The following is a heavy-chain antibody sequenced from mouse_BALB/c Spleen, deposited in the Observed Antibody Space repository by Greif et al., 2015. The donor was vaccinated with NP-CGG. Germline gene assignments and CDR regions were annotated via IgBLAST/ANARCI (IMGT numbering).Heavy chain of an antibody. J-gene: IGHJ2*01. Sequence: EVQLVESGGGLVQPGGSRKLSCAASGFTFSDYGMAWVRQAPGKGPEWVAFISNLAYSIYYADTVTGRFTISRENAKNTLYLEMSSLRAEDTAMYYCAREGDYYGSRGVDYWGQGTTLTVSS. CDR2: ISNLAYSI. CDR3: AREGDYYGSRGVDY. V-gene: IGHV5-15*02. D-gene: IGHD1-1*01. CDR1: GFTFSDYG.